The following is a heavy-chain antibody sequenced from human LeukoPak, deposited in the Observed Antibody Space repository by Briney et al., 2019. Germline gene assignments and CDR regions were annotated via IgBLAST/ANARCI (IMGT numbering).Heavy chain of an antibody. CDR1: GGSISSGGYY. CDR3: ARQDCSSTSCYVDAFDI. J-gene: IGHJ3*02. Sequence: SETLSLTCTVPGGSISSGGYYWTWIRQHPGKGLEWIGYIYYSGSTYYNPSLKSRVTISVDTSKNQFSLMLSSVTAADTAVYYCARQDCSSTSCYVDAFDIWGQGTMVTVSS. V-gene: IGHV4-31*03. CDR2: IYYSGST. D-gene: IGHD2-2*01.